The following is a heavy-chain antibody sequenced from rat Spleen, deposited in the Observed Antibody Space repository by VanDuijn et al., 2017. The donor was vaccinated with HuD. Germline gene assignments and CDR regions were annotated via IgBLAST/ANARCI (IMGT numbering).Heavy chain of an antibody. D-gene: IGHD1-2*01. V-gene: IGHV2-30*01. CDR2: IWTGGST. CDR1: GFSLTSYN. CDR3: ARSDYSSPYYFDY. Sequence: QVQLKESGPGLIQPSQTLSLTCTVSGFSLTSYNVHWVRQPTGKGLEWMGVIWTGGSTDYNSALKSRLSISRDTSKSQVFLQMNDLQTEDTAMYFCARSDYSSPYYFDYWGQGVMVTVSS. J-gene: IGHJ2*01.